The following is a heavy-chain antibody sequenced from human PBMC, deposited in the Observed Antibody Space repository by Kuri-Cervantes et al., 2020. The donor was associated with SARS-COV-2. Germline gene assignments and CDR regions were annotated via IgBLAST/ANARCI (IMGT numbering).Heavy chain of an antibody. CDR1: GGSISSSSYY. CDR3: ARKTATPPDWFDP. CDR2: IYYSGST. Sequence: SETLSLTCTVSGGSISSSSYYWGWIRQPPGKGLEWIGSIYYSGSTNYNPSLKSRVTISVDTSKNQFSLKLSSVTAADTAVYYCARKTATPPDWFDPWGQGTLVTVSS. D-gene: IGHD6-25*01. J-gene: IGHJ5*02. V-gene: IGHV4-39*07.